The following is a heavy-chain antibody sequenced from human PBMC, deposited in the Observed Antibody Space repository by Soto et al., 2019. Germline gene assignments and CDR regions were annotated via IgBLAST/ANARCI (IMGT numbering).Heavy chain of an antibody. D-gene: IGHD2-15*01. J-gene: IGHJ6*04. V-gene: IGHV3-72*01. CDR3: TRIPRYSTHF. CDR2: IRNKASSYTT. Sequence: PGGSLRLSCAVSGFTFRDHYMDWVRQAPGKGLEWVGRIRNKASSYTTEHAASVKGRFAISRDDSKNSLYLQMNSLKTEDTAVYYCTRIPRYSTHFWCTGPTVTVSS. CDR1: GFTFRDHY.